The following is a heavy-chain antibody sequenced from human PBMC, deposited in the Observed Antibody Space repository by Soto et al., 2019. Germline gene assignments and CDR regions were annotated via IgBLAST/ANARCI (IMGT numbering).Heavy chain of an antibody. J-gene: IGHJ4*02. CDR2: ISYDGSNK. CDR3: ARDYDRLAVAGTIQY. Sequence: GGSLRLSCAASGFTFSSYAMHWVRQAPGKGLEWVAVISYDGSNKYYADSVKGRFTISRDNPKNTLYLQMNSLRAEDTAVYYCARDYDRLAVAGTIQYWGQGTLVTVSS. D-gene: IGHD6-19*01. V-gene: IGHV3-30*04. CDR1: GFTFSSYA.